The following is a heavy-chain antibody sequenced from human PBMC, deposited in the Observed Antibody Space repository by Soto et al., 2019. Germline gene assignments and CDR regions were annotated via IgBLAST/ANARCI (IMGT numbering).Heavy chain of an antibody. J-gene: IGHJ4*02. Sequence: ESGGGLVQPGGSLRLSCAASGFTFSSYAMHWVRQAPGKGLEYVSAISSNGGSTYYANSVKGRFTISRDNSKNTLYLQMGSLRAEDMAVYYCARGSFLNGNVGYFDYWGQGTLVTVSS. D-gene: IGHD1-26*01. V-gene: IGHV3-64*01. CDR2: ISSNGGST. CDR3: ARGSFLNGNVGYFDY. CDR1: GFTFSSYA.